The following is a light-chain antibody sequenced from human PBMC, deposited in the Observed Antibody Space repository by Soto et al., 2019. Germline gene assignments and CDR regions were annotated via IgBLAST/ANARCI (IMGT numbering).Light chain of an antibody. CDR3: CSYAGTSGAHWV. J-gene: IGLJ3*02. V-gene: IGLV2-23*01. Sequence: QSALTQPASVYGSPGQSITISCTGTNSDVGSYNLVSWYQHHPGKAPKLMIYEGSRRPSGVSNRFSGSKSGNTASLTISGLQAEDEADYFCCSYAGTSGAHWVFGGGTKLTVL. CDR2: EGS. CDR1: NSDVGSYNL.